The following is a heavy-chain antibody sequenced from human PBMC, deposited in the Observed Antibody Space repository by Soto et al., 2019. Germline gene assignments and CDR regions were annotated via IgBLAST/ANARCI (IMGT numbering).Heavy chain of an antibody. V-gene: IGHV4-39*01. J-gene: IGHJ3*02. CDR1: GGSISSSSYY. CDR2: IYYSGST. D-gene: IGHD2-15*01. Sequence: SETLSLTCTVSGGSISSSSYYWGWIRQPPGKGLEWIGSIYYSGSTYYNPSLKSRVTISVDTSKNQFSLKLSSVTAADTAVYYCARHEWGKYCSGGSCYWDAFDIWGQGTMVTVSS. CDR3: ARHEWGKYCSGGSCYWDAFDI.